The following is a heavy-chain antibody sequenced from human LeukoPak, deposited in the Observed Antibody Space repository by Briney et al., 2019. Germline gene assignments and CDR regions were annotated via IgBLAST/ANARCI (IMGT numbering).Heavy chain of an antibody. J-gene: IGHJ6*04. CDR2: ISGSSSYI. V-gene: IGHV3-21*01. D-gene: IGHD3-10*02. CDR1: GFTFSGYD. Sequence: GGSLRLSCAASGFTFSGYDMNWVRQAPGKGLEWVSSISGSSSYIYYADSMKGRFTISRDNAKNSLYLQMNSLRAEDTAVYYCAELGITMIGGVWGKGTTVTISS. CDR3: AELGITMIGGV.